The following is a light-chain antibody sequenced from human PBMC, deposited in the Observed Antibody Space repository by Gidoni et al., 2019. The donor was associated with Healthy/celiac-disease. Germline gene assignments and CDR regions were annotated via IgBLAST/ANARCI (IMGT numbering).Light chain of an antibody. CDR3: HQSYSTPPWT. J-gene: IGKJ1*01. V-gene: IGKV1-39*01. CDR2: AAS. Sequence: DIQMNQSPSSLSASVGDRVTITCRASQSISSYLNWYQQKPGKAPKLLIYAASSLQSGVPSRFSGSGSGTDFTLTISSLQPEDFATYYCHQSYSTPPWTFGQGTKVEIK. CDR1: QSISSY.